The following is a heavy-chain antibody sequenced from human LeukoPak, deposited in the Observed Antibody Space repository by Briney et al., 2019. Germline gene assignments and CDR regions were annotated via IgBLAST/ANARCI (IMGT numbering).Heavy chain of an antibody. CDR3: ARGEGSPHVFDI. J-gene: IGHJ3*02. CDR2: IFYSGST. V-gene: IGHV4-39*07. D-gene: IGHD1-26*01. CDR1: SGSISTSNYY. Sequence: SETLSLTCTVSSGSISTSNYYWGWVRQPPGKALEWIGNIFYSGSTYYSPSLKSRVTISLDTSRNQFSLKLNSVTAADTAVYYCARGEGSPHVFDIWGQGTMVTVSS.